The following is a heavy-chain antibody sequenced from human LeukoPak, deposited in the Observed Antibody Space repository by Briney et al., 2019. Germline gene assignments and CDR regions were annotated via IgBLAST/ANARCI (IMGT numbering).Heavy chain of an antibody. CDR3: AKDSRRMVTRGDYFDY. CDR1: GFTFSSYA. J-gene: IGHJ4*02. V-gene: IGHV3-23*01. D-gene: IGHD4-23*01. CDR2: ISGSGGST. Sequence: PGGSLTLSCAASGFTFSSYAMSWVRQAPGKGLEWVSAISGSGGSTYYADSVKGRFTISRDNSKNTLYLRMNSLRAEDTAVYYCAKDSRRMVTRGDYFDYWGQGTLVTGSS.